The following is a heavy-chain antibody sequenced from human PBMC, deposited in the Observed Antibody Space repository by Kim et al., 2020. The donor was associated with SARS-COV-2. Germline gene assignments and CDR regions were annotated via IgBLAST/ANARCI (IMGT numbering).Heavy chain of an antibody. D-gene: IGHD1-26*01. V-gene: IGHV3-43*02. CDR3: TKDTKSGSYRLPGHY. J-gene: IGHJ4*02. CDR2: ISGDGGST. CDR1: GFTFDDYA. Sequence: GGSLRLSCAASGFTFDDYAMHWVRQAPGKGMEWVSLISGDGGSTYYADSVKGRFTISRDNSKNSLYLQMNSLRTEDTALYYCTKDTKSGSYRLPGHYWGQGTLVTVSS.